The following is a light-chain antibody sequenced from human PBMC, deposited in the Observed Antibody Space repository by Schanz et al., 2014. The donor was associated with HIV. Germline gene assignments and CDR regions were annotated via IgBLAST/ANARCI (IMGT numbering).Light chain of an antibody. CDR1: QSVGRS. J-gene: IGKJ4*01. Sequence: DIRMTQSPSPLSASVGDRVTISCRASQSVGRSLNWYQQKPGQAPKILIYGISSLESGVPSKFSGSGSGTDFTLTISSLQPEDFATYYCQQSYSTPQAFGGGTKVEIK. V-gene: IGKV1-39*01. CDR3: QQSYSTPQA. CDR2: GIS.